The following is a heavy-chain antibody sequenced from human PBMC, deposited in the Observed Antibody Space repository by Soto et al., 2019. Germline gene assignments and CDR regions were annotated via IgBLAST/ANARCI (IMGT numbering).Heavy chain of an antibody. J-gene: IGHJ6*02. Sequence: PSEPLSLTCRVSGYSVSSSDYYWAWIRQPPGKGLEWIGSMFYSGLTYYNPSLKSRVTLSVDTSKNHFSVRLNSVTAADTAVYYCAPLTVSLSGPYGIHVWGQGTTVTVSS. D-gene: IGHD2-15*01. V-gene: IGHV4-39*01. CDR3: APLTVSLSGPYGIHV. CDR2: MFYSGLT. CDR1: GYSVSSSDYY.